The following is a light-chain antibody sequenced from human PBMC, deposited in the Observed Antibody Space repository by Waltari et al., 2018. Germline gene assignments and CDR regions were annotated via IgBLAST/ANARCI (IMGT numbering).Light chain of an antibody. Sequence: QLVLTQSPSASASLGASVKLTCTLSSGHSSNVIAWLQQQSEKGPRYLMKVNSDGSHSQGDAIPVRLSGPSSGAEGYLTLSGLQSEDEADDYCQTGGHGTWVCGGGTKLTVL. J-gene: IGLJ3*02. V-gene: IGLV4-69*01. CDR1: SGHSSNV. CDR2: VNSDGSH. CDR3: QTGGHGTWV.